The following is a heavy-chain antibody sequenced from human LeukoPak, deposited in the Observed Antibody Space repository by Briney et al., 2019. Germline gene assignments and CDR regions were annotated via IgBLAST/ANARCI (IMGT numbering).Heavy chain of an antibody. Sequence: GGSLRLSCAASGFTFSSYWMHWVRQVPGEGLVWVSRIKSDGSTTYYADSVKGRFTMSRDNGKNTVYLEMKSRRPEDTAVYYCAREGPYGSAYLDYWGQGDLVTVSS. CDR2: IKSDGSTT. J-gene: IGHJ4*02. D-gene: IGHD3-10*01. CDR3: AREGPYGSAYLDY. CDR1: GFTFSSYW. V-gene: IGHV3-74*01.